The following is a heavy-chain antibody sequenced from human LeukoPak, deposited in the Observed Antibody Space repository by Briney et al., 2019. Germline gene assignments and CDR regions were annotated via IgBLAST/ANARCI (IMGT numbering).Heavy chain of an antibody. CDR1: GFTVSSNY. CDR2: IYSGGST. J-gene: IGHJ4*02. CDR3: ARGFFIAAAVFDY. V-gene: IGHV3-53*04. D-gene: IGHD6-13*01. Sequence: GSLRLSCAASGFTVSSNYMNWVRQAPGKGLEWVSVIYSGGSTYYADSVKGRFTISRHNSKNTLYLQMNSLRAEDTAVYYCARGFFIAAAVFDYWGQGTLVTVSS.